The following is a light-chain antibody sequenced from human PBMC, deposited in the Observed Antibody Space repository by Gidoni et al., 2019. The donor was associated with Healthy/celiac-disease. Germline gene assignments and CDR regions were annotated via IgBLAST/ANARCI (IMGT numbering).Light chain of an antibody. CDR1: QSVSSSY. J-gene: IGKJ2*01. CDR3: QQYGSSPQYT. Sequence: EIALTQSPGTLSLSPGERATLSCRARQSVSSSYLAWYQQKPGQAPRLLIYGASSRATGIPDRFSGSGSGTDFTLTISRLEPEDVAVYYCQQYGSSPQYTFGQGTKLEIK. V-gene: IGKV3-20*01. CDR2: GAS.